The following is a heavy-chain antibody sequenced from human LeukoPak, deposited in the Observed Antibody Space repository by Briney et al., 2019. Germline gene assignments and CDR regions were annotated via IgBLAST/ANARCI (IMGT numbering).Heavy chain of an antibody. CDR3: ARDADYGDYAGFDY. J-gene: IGHJ4*02. V-gene: IGHV3-48*01. CDR1: GFTFSSYS. CDR2: ISSSSSTI. Sequence: GGSLRLSCAASGFTFSSYSMNWVRQAPGKGLEWVSYISSSSSTIYYADSVKGRFTISRDNAKNSLYLQMNSLRAEDTAVYYCARDADYGDYAGFDYWGQGTLVTVSS. D-gene: IGHD4-17*01.